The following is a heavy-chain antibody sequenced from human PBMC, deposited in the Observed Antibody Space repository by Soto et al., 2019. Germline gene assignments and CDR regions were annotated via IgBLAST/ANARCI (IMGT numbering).Heavy chain of an antibody. Sequence: ASVKVSCKASGYTFTNYGITWVRQARGQGLEWMGWISAHNGNTYYADSVKGRFTISRDSSKNTLYLQMNSLRAEDTAVYYCARVVFGGFSFFDYWGQGTLVTVSS. CDR1: GYTFTNYG. J-gene: IGHJ4*02. D-gene: IGHD5-12*01. V-gene: IGHV1-18*04. CDR3: ARVVFGGFSFFDY. CDR2: ISAHNGNT.